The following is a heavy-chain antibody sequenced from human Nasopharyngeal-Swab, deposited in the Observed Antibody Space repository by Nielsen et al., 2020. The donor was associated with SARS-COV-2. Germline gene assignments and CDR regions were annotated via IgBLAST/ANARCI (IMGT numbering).Heavy chain of an antibody. D-gene: IGHD5-12*01. CDR2: ITSGNSV. CDR3: ARERGGGYGDY. J-gene: IGHJ4*02. CDR1: GFTFSSYG. V-gene: IGHV3-48*04. Sequence: GGSLRLSCEASGFTFSSYGIHWVRQAPGKGLQWISYITSGNSVQYADSVRGRFTISRDNAKNSLYLQMNSLTAEDTAVYYCARERGGGYGDYWGQGTLVTVSS.